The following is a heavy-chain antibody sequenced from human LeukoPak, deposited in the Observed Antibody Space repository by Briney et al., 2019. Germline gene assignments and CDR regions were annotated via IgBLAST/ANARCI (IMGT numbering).Heavy chain of an antibody. V-gene: IGHV3-7*03. CDR1: GFNFRAYW. J-gene: IGHJ4*02. CDR3: TTGDPYDYVWGSYPLGDY. CDR2: IKQDGNEK. D-gene: IGHD3-16*02. Sequence: GGSLRLSCTTSGFNFRAYWMGWVRQAPGKGLEWVANIKQDGNEKYYVDSVKGRFTISRDNAKNSLYLQMNSLRAEDTAVYYCTTGDPYDYVWGSYPLGDYWGQGTLVTVSS.